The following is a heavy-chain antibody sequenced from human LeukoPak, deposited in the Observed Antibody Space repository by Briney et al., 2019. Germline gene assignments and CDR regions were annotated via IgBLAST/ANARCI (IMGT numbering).Heavy chain of an antibody. D-gene: IGHD3-10*01. CDR3: ATRAHGSGFY. V-gene: IGHV1-2*02. Sequence: ASVKVSCKASGYTFTGYYMHWVRQAPGQGLEWMGWINPNSGGTNYAQKFQGRVTMTRDTSISTAYMEPSRLRSDDTAVYYCATRAHGSGFYWGQGTLVTVSS. CDR2: INPNSGGT. CDR1: GYTFTGYY. J-gene: IGHJ4*02.